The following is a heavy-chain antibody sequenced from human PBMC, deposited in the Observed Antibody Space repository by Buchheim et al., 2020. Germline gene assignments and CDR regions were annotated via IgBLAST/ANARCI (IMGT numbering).Heavy chain of an antibody. CDR3: AKDQRNYYDSSGYSPDY. CDR1: GFTFSSYG. D-gene: IGHD3-22*01. V-gene: IGHV3-30*18. Sequence: QVQLVESGGGVVQPGRSLRLSCAASGFTFSSYGMHWVRQAPGKGLEWVAVISYDGSNKYYADSVKGRFTISRDNSKNTLYLQMNSLRAEDTAVYYCAKDQRNYYDSSGYSPDYWGQGTL. CDR2: ISYDGSNK. J-gene: IGHJ4*02.